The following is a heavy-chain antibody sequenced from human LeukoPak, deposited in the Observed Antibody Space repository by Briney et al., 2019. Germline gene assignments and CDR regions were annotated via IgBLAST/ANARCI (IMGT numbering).Heavy chain of an antibody. Sequence: SLRLSCTASGFTFGDYAMSWVRQAPGKGLGWVGFIRSKAYGGTTEYAASVKGRFTISRDDSKSTAYLQMNSLKTEDTAVYYCTRGGSSWYWLDYWGQGTLVTVSS. J-gene: IGHJ4*02. D-gene: IGHD6-13*01. CDR1: GFTFGDYA. CDR2: IRSKAYGGTT. V-gene: IGHV3-49*04. CDR3: TRGGSSWYWLDY.